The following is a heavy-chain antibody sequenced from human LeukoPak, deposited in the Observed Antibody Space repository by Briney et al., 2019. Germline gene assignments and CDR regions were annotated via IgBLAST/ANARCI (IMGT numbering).Heavy chain of an antibody. D-gene: IGHD3-16*01. Sequence: GGSLRLSCATSGFSFNSRGRNWVRQPPGKALKWVSYISPRSETIFYAESVQGRFAVSRDDAKGSLYLQMHTLRVEDTAVYYCARIDGPTVFTYYMDLWGKGTTVTVAS. CDR2: ISPRSETI. J-gene: IGHJ6*03. CDR1: GFSFNSRG. V-gene: IGHV3-48*04. CDR3: ARIDGPTVFTYYMDL.